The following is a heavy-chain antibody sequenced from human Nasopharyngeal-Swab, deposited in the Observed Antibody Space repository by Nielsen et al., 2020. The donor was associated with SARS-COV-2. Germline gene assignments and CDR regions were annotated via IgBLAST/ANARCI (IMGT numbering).Heavy chain of an antibody. CDR3: ASTKYDIN. J-gene: IGHJ1*01. D-gene: IGHD3-9*01. V-gene: IGHV3-7*01. CDR2: IKQDGSKK. CDR1: GSTFSNYW. Sequence: GESLKISCAASGSTFSNYWMSWVRQAPGKGLEWVANIKQDGSKKYYVDSVKGRFTISRDNAKNSLYLQMNSLRDEDTAVYYCASTKYDINWGQGTLVTVSS.